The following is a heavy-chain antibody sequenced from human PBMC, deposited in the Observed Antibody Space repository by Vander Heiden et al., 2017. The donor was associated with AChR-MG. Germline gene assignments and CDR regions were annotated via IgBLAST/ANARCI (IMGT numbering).Heavy chain of an antibody. Sequence: QVQLVESGGGVVQPGRSLRLSCAASGFTFSSSVVHWVRQAPGKGLEWVAVIWYDGSNKYYADSVKGRFTISRDNSKNTLYLQMNSLRAEDTAVYYCARDHYYDSSYQPWGAFDIWGQGTMVTVSS. D-gene: IGHD3-22*01. CDR3: ARDHYYDSSYQPWGAFDI. CDR1: GFTFSSSV. V-gene: IGHV3-33*01. J-gene: IGHJ3*02. CDR2: IWYDGSNK.